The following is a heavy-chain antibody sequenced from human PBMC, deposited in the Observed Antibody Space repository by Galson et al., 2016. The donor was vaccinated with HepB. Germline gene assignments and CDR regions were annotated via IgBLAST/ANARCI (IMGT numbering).Heavy chain of an antibody. CDR1: GGSITTTDW. Sequence: LSLTCAVSGGSITTTDWWSWVRQPPGKGLEWIGEVYHDGNTFYNPSVGSRVTISIDKSKNEFYLNLRSVTAADTAVYYCARDCTGGTCKSGDYDTFDIWGQGTVVTVSS. V-gene: IGHV4-4*02. CDR3: ARDCTGGTCKSGDYDTFDI. CDR2: VYHDGNT. D-gene: IGHD2-8*02. J-gene: IGHJ3*02.